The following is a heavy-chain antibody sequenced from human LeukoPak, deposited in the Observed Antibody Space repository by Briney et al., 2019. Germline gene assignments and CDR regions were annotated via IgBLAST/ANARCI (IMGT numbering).Heavy chain of an antibody. Sequence: LSLTCTVSGGSISSGSYYWSWIRQPAGKGLEWVGQIRNKPKSYTTEYDASVKGRFIISRDDSKNSVYLQMNSLKMEDTAVYYCADVGSHPVDCWGQGTLVTVSS. CDR2: IRNKPKSYTT. CDR3: ADVGSHPVDC. D-gene: IGHD3-10*01. V-gene: IGHV3-72*01. J-gene: IGHJ4*02. CDR1: GGSISSGSYY.